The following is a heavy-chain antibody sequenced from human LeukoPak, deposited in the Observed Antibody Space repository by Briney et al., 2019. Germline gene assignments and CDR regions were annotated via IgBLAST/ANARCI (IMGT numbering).Heavy chain of an antibody. V-gene: IGHV1-69*13. CDR2: IIPIFGTA. CDR1: GGTFSSYA. Sequence: SVKVSCKASGGTFSSYAISWVPQTPGQGLECMVGIIPIFGTANYAQKFQGRVTITADESTSTAYMELSSLRSEETAVYYCARDVSDCSGGSCYSYYFDYWGQGTLVTVSS. J-gene: IGHJ4*02. CDR3: ARDVSDCSGGSCYSYYFDY. D-gene: IGHD2-15*01.